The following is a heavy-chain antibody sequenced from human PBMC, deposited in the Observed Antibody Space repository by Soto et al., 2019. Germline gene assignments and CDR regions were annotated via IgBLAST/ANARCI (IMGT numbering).Heavy chain of an antibody. Sequence: QVQLVQSGAEVKKPGSSVKVSCKASGGTFSSYAISWVRQAPGQGLEWMGGIIPIFGTANYAQKFQGRVTNTAAETTGTSYMERSSLRSEDTAVYYCAREGGSYEHGHFYYWGQGTLVTVSS. J-gene: IGHJ4*02. D-gene: IGHD1-26*01. CDR3: AREGGSYEHGHFYY. CDR2: IIPIFGTA. V-gene: IGHV1-69*12. CDR1: GGTFSSYA.